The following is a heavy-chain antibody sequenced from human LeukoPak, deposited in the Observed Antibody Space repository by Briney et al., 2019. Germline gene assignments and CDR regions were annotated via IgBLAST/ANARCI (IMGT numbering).Heavy chain of an antibody. CDR2: MNPNSGNT. J-gene: IGHJ5*02. Sequence: GASVKVSCKASGYTFTSYGINWVRQATGQGLEWMGWMNPNSGNTGYAQKFQGRVTMTRNTSISTAYMELSSLRSEDTAVYYCARCQVRGGKNWFDPWGQGTLVTVSS. CDR3: ARCQVRGGKNWFDP. V-gene: IGHV1-8*02. CDR1: GYTFTSYG.